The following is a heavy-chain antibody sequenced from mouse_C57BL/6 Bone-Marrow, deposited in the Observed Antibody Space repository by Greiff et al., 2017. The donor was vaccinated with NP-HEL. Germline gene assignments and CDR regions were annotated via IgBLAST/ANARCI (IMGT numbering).Heavy chain of an antibody. V-gene: IGHV5-6*01. CDR3: ASPYDYDVAWFAY. CDR2: ISSGGSYT. J-gene: IGHJ3*01. D-gene: IGHD2-4*01. CDR1: GFTFSSYG. Sequence: EVKLMESGGDLVKPGGSLKLSCAASGFTFSSYGMSWVRQTPDKRLEWVATISSGGSYTYYPASVKGRFTISRDNAKNTLYLQMSSLKSEETAMYYCASPYDYDVAWFAYWGQGTLVTVSA.